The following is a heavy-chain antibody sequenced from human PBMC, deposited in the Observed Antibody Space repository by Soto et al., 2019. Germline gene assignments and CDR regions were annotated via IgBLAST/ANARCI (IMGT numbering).Heavy chain of an antibody. Sequence: VQLVQSGAEVKKPGASVKVSCKTSGDSFNDYYIHWVRQAPGQGLEWMGRINPNGGVTKYAQKFQGRVTVTRDTSIRTVYMELSSLRSDDTAVYYCARESGGATATLDYYYFYMDVWGKGTTVTVSS. CDR1: GDSFNDYY. D-gene: IGHD5-12*01. J-gene: IGHJ6*03. CDR3: ARESGGATATLDYYYFYMDV. CDR2: INPNGGVT. V-gene: IGHV1-2*06.